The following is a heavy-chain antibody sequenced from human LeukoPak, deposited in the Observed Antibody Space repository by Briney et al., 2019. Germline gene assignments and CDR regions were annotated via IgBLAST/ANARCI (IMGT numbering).Heavy chain of an antibody. Sequence: GGSLRLYCAACGFTFSSYGMHWVGQAPGKGMEGVAVISYDASHKSYAASVNRRFTISTHNSNHPLYLQMNTLRADHTAVYYCAKSRYDSSGYYHDHAFDILGQGTMVTVSS. CDR2: ISYDASHK. CDR1: GFTFSSYG. CDR3: AKSRYDSSGYYHDHAFDI. J-gene: IGHJ3*02. V-gene: IGHV3-30*18. D-gene: IGHD3-22*01.